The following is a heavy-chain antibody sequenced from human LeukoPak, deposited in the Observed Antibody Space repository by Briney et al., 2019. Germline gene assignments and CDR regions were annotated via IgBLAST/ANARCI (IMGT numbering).Heavy chain of an antibody. CDR3: AINSYGSGNYNFDY. CDR1: GFTFSTYT. Sequence: GGSLRLSCAASGFTFSTYTMNWVRQAPGKGLEWISYISTGGSTIYYADSVKGRFTVSRDNAKNSLYLQMNSLRAEDTAVYYCAINSYGSGNYNFDYWGQGILVTVSS. CDR2: ISTGGSTI. V-gene: IGHV3-48*01. J-gene: IGHJ4*02. D-gene: IGHD3-10*01.